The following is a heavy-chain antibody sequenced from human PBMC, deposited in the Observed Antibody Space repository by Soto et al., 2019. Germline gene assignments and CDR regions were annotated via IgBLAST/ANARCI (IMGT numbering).Heavy chain of an antibody. CDR1: GGSISRYF. D-gene: IGHD1-26*01. CDR3: ARDRVVGAKGGHYYYGMDV. J-gene: IGHJ6*02. Sequence: SETLSLTCTVSGGSISRYFWSWIRQPPGKGLEWIGYIYYTGGTTRYSPSLKSRVTISVDTSKNHFSLNLRSVSAADTAVYYCARDRVVGAKGGHYYYGMDVWGQGTTVTVSS. V-gene: IGHV4-59*01. CDR2: IYYTGGTT.